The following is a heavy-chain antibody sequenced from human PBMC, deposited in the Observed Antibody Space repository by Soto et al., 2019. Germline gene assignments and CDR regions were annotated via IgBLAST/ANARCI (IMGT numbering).Heavy chain of an antibody. D-gene: IGHD6-19*01. V-gene: IGHV3-23*01. CDR1: GFTFSSSD. J-gene: IGHJ5*02. CDR3: AKNRNTGVAGTSCWFDP. CDR2: ITGSGGTT. Sequence: PGGSLRLSCAASGFTFSSSDMSWVRQAPGKGLEWVSAITGSGGTTYYADSVKGRFTISRDNSKNTLYLQMNTPRAEDTAIYYCAKNRNTGVAGTSCWFDPWGQGTLVTVSS.